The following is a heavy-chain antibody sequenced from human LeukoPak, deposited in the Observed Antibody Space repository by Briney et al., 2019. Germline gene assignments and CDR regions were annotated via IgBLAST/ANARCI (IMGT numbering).Heavy chain of an antibody. J-gene: IGHJ5*02. D-gene: IGHD6-13*01. V-gene: IGHV5-51*01. CDR1: GYSFTSYW. CDR3: ARQRLIAAAGTRPRGGFDP. CDR2: IYPGDSDT. Sequence: GESLKISCKGSGYSFTSYWIGWVRQMPGKGLEWMGIIYPGDSDTRYSPSFQGQVTISADKSISTAYLQWSSLKASDTAMYYCARQRLIAAAGTRPRGGFDPWGQGTLVTVSS.